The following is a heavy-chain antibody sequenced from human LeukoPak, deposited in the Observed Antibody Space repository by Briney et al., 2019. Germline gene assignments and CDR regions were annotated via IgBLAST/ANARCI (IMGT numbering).Heavy chain of an antibody. CDR1: GFTFSGSA. D-gene: IGHD3-22*01. V-gene: IGHV3-73*01. CDR3: TRPLDYDSSGPDAFDI. Sequence: GGSLKLSCAASGFTFSGSAMHWVRQASGKGLEWVGRIRSKANSYATLYAASVKARFTISRDDSKNTAYLQMNSLKTEDTAVYYCTRPLDYDSSGPDAFDIWGQGTMVTVSS. CDR2: IRSKANSYAT. J-gene: IGHJ3*02.